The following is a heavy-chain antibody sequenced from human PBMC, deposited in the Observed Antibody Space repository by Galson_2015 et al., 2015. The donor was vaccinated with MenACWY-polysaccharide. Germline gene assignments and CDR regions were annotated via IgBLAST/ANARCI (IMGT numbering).Heavy chain of an antibody. V-gene: IGHV3-74*01. CDR2: INADGSAT. J-gene: IGHJ5*02. Sequence: SLRLSCAASGFSFNTYWMHWVRHAPGKGLVWVSRINADGSATGYADSVRGRFTISRDNAKNTLYLEMNSLRAEDTAVYYCTKAGAKYCSSSRCFFIWFDPWGQGALVTFSS. CDR1: GFSFNTYW. CDR3: TKAGAKYCSSSRCFFIWFDP. D-gene: IGHD2-2*01.